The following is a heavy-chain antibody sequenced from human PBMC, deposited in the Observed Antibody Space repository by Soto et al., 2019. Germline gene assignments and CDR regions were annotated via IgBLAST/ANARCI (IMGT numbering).Heavy chain of an antibody. J-gene: IGHJ5*02. CDR3: ARAHYDILTGYSLNWLDP. CDR2: INPSGGST. D-gene: IGHD3-9*01. Sequence: ASVKVSCKASGYTFTSYYMHWVRQAPGQGLEWMGIINPSGGSTSYAQKFQGRVTMTRDTSTSTVYMELSSLKSEDTAVYYCARAHYDILTGYSLNWLDPWGQGTLVTVSS. CDR1: GYTFTSYY. V-gene: IGHV1-46*01.